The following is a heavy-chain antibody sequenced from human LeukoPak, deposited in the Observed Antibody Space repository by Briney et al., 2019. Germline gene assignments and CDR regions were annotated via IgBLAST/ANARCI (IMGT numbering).Heavy chain of an antibody. V-gene: IGHV3-53*01. Sequence: GGSLRLSCTVSGFTVSSNSMSWVRQAPGKGLEWVSFIYSDNTHYSDSVKGRFTISRDNSKNTLYLQMNSLRAEDTAVYYCATTRSGSEYFQHWGQGTLVTVSS. J-gene: IGHJ1*01. CDR1: GFTVSSNS. D-gene: IGHD3-3*01. CDR3: ATTRSGSEYFQH. CDR2: IYSDNT.